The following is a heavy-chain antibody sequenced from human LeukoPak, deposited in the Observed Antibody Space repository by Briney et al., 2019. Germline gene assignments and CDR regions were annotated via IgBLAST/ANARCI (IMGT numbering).Heavy chain of an antibody. Sequence: PGRSLRLSCTTSGFTFGEYAMSWVRHAPGKGLEWVGFIRSKPYGGTTEYAASVKGRFTISRDDSKSIAYLQMNSLKTEDTAVYYCTTGIKTADHWGQGTLVTVSS. J-gene: IGHJ4*02. V-gene: IGHV3-49*04. CDR3: TTGIKTADH. D-gene: IGHD2-15*01. CDR1: GFTFGEYA. CDR2: IRSKPYGGTT.